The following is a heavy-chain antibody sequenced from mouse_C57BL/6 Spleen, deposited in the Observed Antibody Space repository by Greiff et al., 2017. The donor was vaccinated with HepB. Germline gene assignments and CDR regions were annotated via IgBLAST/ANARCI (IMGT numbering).Heavy chain of an antibody. Sequence: VQLQQPGAELVKPGASVKMSCKASGYTFTSYWITWVKQRPGQGLEWIGDIYPGSGSTNYNEKFKSKATLTVDTSSSTAYMQRSSLTSEDSAVYCGARSAYYGSSDWYFDVWGTGTTVTVSS. CDR2: IYPGSGST. CDR1: GYTFTSYW. J-gene: IGHJ1*03. V-gene: IGHV1-55*01. D-gene: IGHD2-10*01. CDR3: ARSAYYGSSDWYFDV.